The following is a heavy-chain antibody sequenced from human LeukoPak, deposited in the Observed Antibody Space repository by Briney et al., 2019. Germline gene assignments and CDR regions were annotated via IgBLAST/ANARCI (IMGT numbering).Heavy chain of an antibody. V-gene: IGHV4-34*01. D-gene: IGHD2-15*01. J-gene: IGHJ5*02. Sequence: SETLSLTCAVYGGSFSGCYWSWIRQPPGKGLEWIGEINHSGSTNYNPSLKSRVTISVDTSKNQFSLKLSSVTAADTAVYYCARGYCSGGSCRRVYNWFDPWGQGTLVTVSP. CDR1: GGSFSGCY. CDR2: INHSGST. CDR3: ARGYCSGGSCRRVYNWFDP.